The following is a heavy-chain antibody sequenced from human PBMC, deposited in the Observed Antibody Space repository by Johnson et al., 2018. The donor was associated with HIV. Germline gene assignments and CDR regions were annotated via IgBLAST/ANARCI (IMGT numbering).Heavy chain of an antibody. V-gene: IGHV3-30-3*01. CDR2: ISDDGTNT. CDR1: GFTFDDYA. J-gene: IGHJ3*02. Sequence: QVQLVESGGVVVQPGGSLRLSCAASGFTFDDYAMHWVRQAPGKGLEWVAVISDDGTNTDYADAVKGRFTISRDNSKNTLYLQMKSLRAEDTAVYYCARDRFGYYDSSGSYAFDIWGQGTMVTVSS. D-gene: IGHD3-22*01. CDR3: ARDRFGYYDSSGSYAFDI.